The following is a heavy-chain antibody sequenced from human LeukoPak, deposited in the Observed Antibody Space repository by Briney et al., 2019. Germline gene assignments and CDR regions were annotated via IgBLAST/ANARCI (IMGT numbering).Heavy chain of an antibody. D-gene: IGHD5-18*01. V-gene: IGHV4-39*01. Sequence: PSETLSLTCTVSGGSISSSSYYWGWIRQPPGKGLEWIGSIYYSGSTYYNPSLKSRVTISVDTSKNQFSLKLSSVTAADTAVYYCARLPTYSPPRDYYFDYWGQGTLVTVSS. J-gene: IGHJ4*02. CDR2: IYYSGST. CDR1: GGSISSSSYY. CDR3: ARLPTYSPPRDYYFDY.